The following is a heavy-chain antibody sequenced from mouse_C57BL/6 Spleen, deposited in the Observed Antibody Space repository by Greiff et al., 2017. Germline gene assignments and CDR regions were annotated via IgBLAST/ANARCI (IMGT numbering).Heavy chain of an antibody. CDR3: ARDSNYVYWYFDV. CDR2: FNPSNGGT. J-gene: IGHJ1*03. Sequence: VQLQQPGTELVKPGASVKLSCKASGYTFTSYWMHWVKQRPGQGLEWIGNFNPSNGGTNYNEKFKSKATLTVDKSSSTAYMQLSSLTSEDSAVYYCARDSNYVYWYFDVWGTGTTVTVSS. CDR1: GYTFTSYW. D-gene: IGHD2-5*01. V-gene: IGHV1-53*01.